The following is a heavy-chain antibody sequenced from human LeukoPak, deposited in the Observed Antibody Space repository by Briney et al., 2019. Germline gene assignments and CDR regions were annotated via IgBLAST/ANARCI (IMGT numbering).Heavy chain of an antibody. CDR2: IYNTGST. J-gene: IGHJ4*02. CDR1: GDSISSTDYY. CDR3: ARGPRPITTIFGVVTREYYFDY. V-gene: IGHV4-61*08. Sequence: PSETLSLTCTVSGDSISSTDYYWGWVRQPPGKGLEWLGYIYNTGSTNYNPSLKSRVTISVDTSKNQFSLKLSSVTAADTAVYYCARGPRPITTIFGVVTREYYFDYWGQGTLVTVSS. D-gene: IGHD3-3*01.